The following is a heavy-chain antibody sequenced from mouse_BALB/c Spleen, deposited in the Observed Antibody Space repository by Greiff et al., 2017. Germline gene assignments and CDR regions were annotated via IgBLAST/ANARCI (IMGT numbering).Heavy chain of an antibody. V-gene: IGHV5-6-3*01. CDR3: ARGSYGTYAMDY. CDR1: GFTFSSYG. J-gene: IGHJ2*01. CDR2: INSNGGST. Sequence: EVQLVESGGGLVQPGGSLKLSCAASGFTFSSYGMSWVRQTPDKRLELVATINSNGGSTYYPDSVKGRFTISRDNAKNTLYLQMSSLKSEDTAMYYCARGSYGTYAMDYWGQGTTLTVSS. D-gene: IGHD1-1*01.